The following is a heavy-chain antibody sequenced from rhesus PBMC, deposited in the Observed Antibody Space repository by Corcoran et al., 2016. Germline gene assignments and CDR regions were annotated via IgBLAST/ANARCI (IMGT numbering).Heavy chain of an antibody. CDR2: FDPGDSDP. CDR3: AKDSSGSWNRYFDY. D-gene: IGHD6-25*01. Sequence: EVQLVQSGAEVKRPGESLKISCKTSGYSFTSYWISWVRQMPGKCLEWMGGFDPGDSDPRYSPAFQGQVTSSADKALSTAYLQWSSLKASDSATYYCAKDSSGSWNRYFDYWGQGVLVTVSS. CDR1: GYSFTSYW. V-gene: IGHV5-2*01. J-gene: IGHJ4*01.